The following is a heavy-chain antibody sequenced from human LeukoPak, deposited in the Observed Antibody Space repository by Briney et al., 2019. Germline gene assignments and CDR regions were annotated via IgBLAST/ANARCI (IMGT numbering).Heavy chain of an antibody. V-gene: IGHV3-23*01. CDR3: AKDSYDSSGSRYDY. CDR2: ISDRGDRT. CDR1: GFTFSNYW. J-gene: IGHJ4*02. Sequence: QAGGSLRLSCVASGFTFSNYWMSWVRQAPGKGLEWVSAISDRGDRTWDADSVKGRVTISRDNYKNTLFLQMNSLRAEDTAIYYCAKDSYDSSGSRYDYWGQGTLVTVSS. D-gene: IGHD3-22*01.